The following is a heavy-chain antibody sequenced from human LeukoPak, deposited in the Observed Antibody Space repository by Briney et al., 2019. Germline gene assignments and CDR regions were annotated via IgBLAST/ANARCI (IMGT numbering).Heavy chain of an antibody. J-gene: IGHJ4*02. CDR2: INPKNGGI. D-gene: IGHD6-13*01. Sequence: ASVKVSCKGSGYTFTDFYIHWVRLAPGQGLEWMGWINPKNGGINYAQKFQGRVTMTRDTSISTAYMELSSLRSDDTAVFYCARASSPSYNTWYAYWGQGTLVTVSS. CDR1: GYTFTDFY. V-gene: IGHV1-2*02. CDR3: ARASSPSYNTWYAY.